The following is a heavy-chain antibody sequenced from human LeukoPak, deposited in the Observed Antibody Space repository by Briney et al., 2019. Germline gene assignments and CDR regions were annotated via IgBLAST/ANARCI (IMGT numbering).Heavy chain of an antibody. D-gene: IGHD6-13*01. CDR3: ANSAAVGTFC. CDR1: GFTFSSYA. Sequence: GGSLRLSCAASGFTFSSYAMSWVRQAPGKGLEWVSAISGSGGSSTYYADSVKGRFAISRDNSKNTLYLQMNSLRAEDTAVYYCANSAAVGTFCWGQGTLVTVSS. CDR2: ISGSGGSST. J-gene: IGHJ4*02. V-gene: IGHV3-23*01.